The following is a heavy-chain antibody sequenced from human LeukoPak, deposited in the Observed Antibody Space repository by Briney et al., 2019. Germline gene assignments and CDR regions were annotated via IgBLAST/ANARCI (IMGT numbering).Heavy chain of an antibody. V-gene: IGHV1-2*02. J-gene: IGHJ5*02. Sequence: ASVKVSCKASGYTFTGYYMHWVRQAPGQGLEWMGWINPNSGGTNYAQKFQGRVTMTRDTSISTAYVELSRLRSDDTAVYYCASKYSSSWGPNWFDPWGQGTLVTVSS. D-gene: IGHD6-13*01. CDR3: ASKYSSSWGPNWFDP. CDR1: GYTFTGYY. CDR2: INPNSGGT.